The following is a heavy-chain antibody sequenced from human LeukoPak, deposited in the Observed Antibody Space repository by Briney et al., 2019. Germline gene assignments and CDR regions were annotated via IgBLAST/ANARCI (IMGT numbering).Heavy chain of an antibody. CDR3: ARFGVDTAIPDAFDI. CDR1: GYTFTSYY. CDR2: INPSGGST. D-gene: IGHD5-18*01. Sequence: ASVKVSCKASGYTFTSYYMHWVRQAPGQGLEWMGIINPSGGSTSYAQKFQGRVTMTRDTSTSTVYMELSSLRSEDTAVYYCARFGVDTAIPDAFDIWGQGTMVTVSS. V-gene: IGHV1-46*01. J-gene: IGHJ3*02.